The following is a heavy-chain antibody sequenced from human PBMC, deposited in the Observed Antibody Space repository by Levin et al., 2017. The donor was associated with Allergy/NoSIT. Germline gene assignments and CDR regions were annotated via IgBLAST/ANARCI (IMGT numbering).Heavy chain of an antibody. Sequence: SQTLSLTCAISGDSVSTNSAAWNWIRQSPSRGLEWLGRTYYRSKWFNDYAVSVQSRMTIKADTSKNQFSLQLNSVTPEDTAVYYCARTPFGNYYGNYYYYGLDVWGQGTTVTVSS. V-gene: IGHV6-1*01. J-gene: IGHJ6*02. D-gene: IGHD1-26*01. CDR3: ARTPFGNYYGNYYYYGLDV. CDR2: TYYRSKWFN. CDR1: GDSVSTNSAA.